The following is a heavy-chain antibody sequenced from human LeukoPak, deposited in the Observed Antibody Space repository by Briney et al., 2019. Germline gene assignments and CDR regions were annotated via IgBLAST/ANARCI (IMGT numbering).Heavy chain of an antibody. CDR3: ARALVQLERRPGAFDI. CDR1: GGSISSGDYY. J-gene: IGHJ3*02. CDR2: IYYSGST. Sequence: PSETLSLTCTVSGGSISSGDYYWSWIRQPPGKGLEWIGYIYYSGSTYYNPSLKSRVTISVDTSKNQFSLKLSSVTAADTAVYYCARALVQLERRPGAFDIWGQGTMVTVSS. V-gene: IGHV4-30-4*08. D-gene: IGHD1-1*01.